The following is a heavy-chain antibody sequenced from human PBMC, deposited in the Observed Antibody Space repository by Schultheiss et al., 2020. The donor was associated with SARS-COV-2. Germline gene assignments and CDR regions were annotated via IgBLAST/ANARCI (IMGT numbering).Heavy chain of an antibody. CDR1: GGSISSSSYY. Sequence: SETLSLICAVSGGSISSSSYYWGWIRQPPGKGLEWIGSIYYSGSTYYNPSLKSRVTISVDTSKNQFSLKLSSVTAADTAVYYCAKTRLYCSGGSCYPEYFQHWGQGTLVTVSS. V-gene: IGHV4-39*01. CDR3: AKTRLYCSGGSCYPEYFQH. J-gene: IGHJ1*01. D-gene: IGHD2-15*01. CDR2: IYYSGST.